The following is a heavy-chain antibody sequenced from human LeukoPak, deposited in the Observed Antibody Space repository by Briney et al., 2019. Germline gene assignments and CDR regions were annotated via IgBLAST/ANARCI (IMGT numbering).Heavy chain of an antibody. Sequence: GGSLRLSCAASGFTFSSYSMNWVRQAPGKGLEWVSSISSSSTYIYFADSLKGRFTISRDNAKNSLYLQMNSLRAEDTAVYYCARGGYDLDYWGQGTLVTVSS. D-gene: IGHD5-12*01. CDR2: ISSSSTYI. V-gene: IGHV3-21*06. CDR1: GFTFSSYS. CDR3: ARGGYDLDY. J-gene: IGHJ4*02.